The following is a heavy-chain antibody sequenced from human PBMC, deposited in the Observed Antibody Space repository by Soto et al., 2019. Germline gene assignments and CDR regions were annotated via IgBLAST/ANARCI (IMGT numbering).Heavy chain of an antibody. J-gene: IGHJ4*02. D-gene: IGHD2-15*01. CDR1: GVSISSGCYY. CDR2: ISYSGST. CDR3: ATMGTPATGLYFFDY. Sequence: PSETLSLTCTVSGVSISSGCYYWSWIRQPPGKGLEWIGFISYSGSTYYSTSLKSRVTISVDTSKSQFSLNLSFVTAADTAVYYCATMGTPATGLYFFDYWGQGSLVTVSS. V-gene: IGHV4-30-4*01.